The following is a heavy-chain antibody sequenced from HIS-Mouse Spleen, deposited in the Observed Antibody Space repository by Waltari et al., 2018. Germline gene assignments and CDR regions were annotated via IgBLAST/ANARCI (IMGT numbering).Heavy chain of an antibody. J-gene: IGHJ4*02. CDR3: ARSNWYFDY. D-gene: IGHD7-27*01. CDR2: IYSGGST. V-gene: IGHV3-66*01. CDR1: GFTVSSNY. Sequence: VQLVESGVGLVQPGGSLRLSCAASGFTVSSNYMSWVRQAPGKGLEWGSGIYSGGSTYYADSVKGRFTISRDNSKNTLYLQLNSLRAEDTAVYYCARSNWYFDYWGQGTLVTVSS.